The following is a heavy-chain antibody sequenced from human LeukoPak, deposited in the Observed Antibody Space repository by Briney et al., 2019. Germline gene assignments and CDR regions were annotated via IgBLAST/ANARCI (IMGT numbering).Heavy chain of an antibody. CDR3: ASLSYGDYDFDY. CDR1: GFTVSSNY. J-gene: IGHJ4*02. Sequence: PGGSLRLSCAASGFTVSSNYMSWVRQAPGKGLEWVSVIYSGGSTYYADSVKGRFTISSDNSKNTLYLQMNSLRAEDTAVYYCASLSYGDYDFDYWGQGTLVTVSS. D-gene: IGHD4-17*01. CDR2: IYSGGST. V-gene: IGHV3-66*01.